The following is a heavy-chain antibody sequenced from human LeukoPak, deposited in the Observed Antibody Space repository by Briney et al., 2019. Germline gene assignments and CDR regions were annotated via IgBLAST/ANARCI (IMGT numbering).Heavy chain of an antibody. Sequence: SETLSLTCTVSGGSISSYSWSWIRQPPGKGLECIGYIYYSGSTNYNPSLKSRVTISVDTSMNQFSLRLSSVTAADTAVYYCANTHLAAPPFDYWGQGTLVTVSS. CDR2: IYYSGST. CDR3: ANTHLAAPPFDY. D-gene: IGHD6-6*01. CDR1: GGSISSYS. J-gene: IGHJ4*02. V-gene: IGHV4-59*08.